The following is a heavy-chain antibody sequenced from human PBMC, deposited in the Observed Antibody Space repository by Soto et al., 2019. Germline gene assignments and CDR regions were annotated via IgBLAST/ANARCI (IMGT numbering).Heavy chain of an antibody. CDR3: ARWGRIGEFHNSINWYFAL. CDR1: GDSVSSNSAA. J-gene: IGHJ2*01. D-gene: IGHD3-10*01. V-gene: IGHV6-1*01. Sequence: PSQTLSLTCAISGDSVSSNSAAWNWIRQSPSRGLEWLGRTYYRSKWYNDYAVSVKSRITINPDTSKNQFSLQLNSVTPEDTAVYYFARWGRIGEFHNSINWYFALWGRGPLDT. CDR2: TYYRSKWYN.